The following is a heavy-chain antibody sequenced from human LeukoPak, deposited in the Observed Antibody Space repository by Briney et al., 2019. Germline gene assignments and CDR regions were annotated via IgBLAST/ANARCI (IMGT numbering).Heavy chain of an antibody. D-gene: IGHD6-19*01. CDR2: ISAYNGNT. V-gene: IGHV1-18*01. J-gene: IGHJ4*02. CDR3: ARARVEDSSGYLDY. CDR1: GYTFTSYG. Sequence: ASVKVSCKASGYTFTSYGISWVRQAPGQGLEWMGWISAYNGNTNYAQKFQGRVTITRDTSTSTAYMELRSLRSEDTAVYYCARARVEDSSGYLDYWGQGTLVTVSS.